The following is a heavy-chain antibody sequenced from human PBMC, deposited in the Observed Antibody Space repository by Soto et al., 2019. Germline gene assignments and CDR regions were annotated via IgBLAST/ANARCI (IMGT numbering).Heavy chain of an antibody. D-gene: IGHD1-7*01. CDR3: ASRDPGTSVDY. CDR2: IYRTGST. V-gene: IGHV4-4*02. Sequence: CVVLGGPCTIKNWWTWVRQPPGQGLEWIGEIYRTGSTNYNPSLKSRVTISLDKSENQFSLKVTSLTAADTAVYYCASRDPGTSVDYWGQGTLVTVS. CDR1: GGPCTIKNW. J-gene: IGHJ4*02.